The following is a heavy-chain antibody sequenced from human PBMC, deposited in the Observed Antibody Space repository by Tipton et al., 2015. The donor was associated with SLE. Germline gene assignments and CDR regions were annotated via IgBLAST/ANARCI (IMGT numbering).Heavy chain of an antibody. Sequence: LRLSCAVYGGSFSGYYWSWIRQPPGKGLEWIGYIYYSGSTNYNPSLKSRVTISVDTSKNQFSLKLSSVTAADTAVYYCARCDDNDAFDIWGQGTMVTVSS. V-gene: IGHV4-59*01. J-gene: IGHJ3*02. D-gene: IGHD2-21*01. CDR3: ARCDDNDAFDI. CDR1: GGSFSGYY. CDR2: IYYSGST.